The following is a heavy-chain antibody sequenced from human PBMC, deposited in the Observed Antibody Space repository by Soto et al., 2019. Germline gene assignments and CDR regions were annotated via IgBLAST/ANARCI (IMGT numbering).Heavy chain of an antibody. D-gene: IGHD3-16*01. J-gene: IGHJ2*01. CDR3: ARAFAGFGAYWYFDL. CDR1: GYSISSGYY. CDR2: GYHSVSI. Sequence: NPSETLSLTCAVSGYSISSGYYWGWLRQPPGKALEWIGYGYHSVSIHYNPSLKTRVTISVDTSGSQFSLRLSSVTAADTAVYYCARAFAGFGAYWYFDLWGRGTLVTVSS. V-gene: IGHV4-38-2*01.